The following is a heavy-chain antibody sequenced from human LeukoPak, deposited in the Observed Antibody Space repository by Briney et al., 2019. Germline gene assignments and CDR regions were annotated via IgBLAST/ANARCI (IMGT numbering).Heavy chain of an antibody. V-gene: IGHV3-53*04. CDR3: ARDGDSGGLIAYFDY. CDR1: GFTFSLYA. CDR2: IYSGGST. J-gene: IGHJ4*02. Sequence: GGSLRLSCAASGFTFSLYAMSWVRQAPGKGLEWVSVIYSGGSTYYVDSVKGRFTISRHNSKNTLYLQMNSLKPEDTAVYYCARDGDSGGLIAYFDYWGQGALVTVSS. D-gene: IGHD1-26*01.